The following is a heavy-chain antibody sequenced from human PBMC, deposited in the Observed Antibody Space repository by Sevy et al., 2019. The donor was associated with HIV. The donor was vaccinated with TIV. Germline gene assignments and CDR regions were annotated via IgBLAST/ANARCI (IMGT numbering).Heavy chain of an antibody. J-gene: IGHJ4*02. D-gene: IGHD3-3*01. V-gene: IGHV1-69*06. CDR2: IIPIFGTA. CDR3: AREAVLRFFEWPPAVYYFDY. Sequence: ASVKVSCKASGGTFSSYAISWVRQAPGQGLEWMGGIIPIFGTANYAQKFQGRVTITADKSTSTAYMELSSLRSEDTAVYYCAREAVLRFFEWPPAVYYFDYWGQGTLVTVSS. CDR1: GGTFSSYA.